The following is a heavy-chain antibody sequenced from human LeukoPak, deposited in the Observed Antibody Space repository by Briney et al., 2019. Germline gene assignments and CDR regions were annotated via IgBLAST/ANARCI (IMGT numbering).Heavy chain of an antibody. V-gene: IGHV1-18*01. CDR2: ISAYNGNT. D-gene: IGHD3-3*01. Sequence: ASVKVSCKASGYTFTSYGISWVRQAPGQGLEWMGWISAYNGNTNYAQKLQGRVTMTTDTSTSTAYMELGSLRSDDTAVYYCARDGPINDFWSGYYNYYYYYMDVWGKGTTVTVSS. CDR3: ARDGPINDFWSGYYNYYYYYMDV. CDR1: GYTFTSYG. J-gene: IGHJ6*03.